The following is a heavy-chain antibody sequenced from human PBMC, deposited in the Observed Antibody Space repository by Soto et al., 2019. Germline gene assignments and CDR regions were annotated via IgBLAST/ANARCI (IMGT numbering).Heavy chain of an antibody. J-gene: IGHJ5*02. CDR3: ARSIVAAGNRWFEP. Sequence: SGPTLVNPTQTLTLTCTFSGFSLSTCGMRVSWIRQPPGKALEWLARIDWDDDKLYSTSLKTRLTISKDTSKNQVVLTMTNMDPVDTATYYCARSIVAAGNRWFEPWGQGTLVTVS. D-gene: IGHD6-13*01. CDR2: IDWDDDK. V-gene: IGHV2-70*04. CDR1: GFSLSTCGMR.